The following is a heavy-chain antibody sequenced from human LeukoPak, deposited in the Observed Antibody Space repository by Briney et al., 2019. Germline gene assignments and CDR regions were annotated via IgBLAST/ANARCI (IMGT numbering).Heavy chain of an antibody. V-gene: IGHV4-39*01. J-gene: IGHJ5*02. CDR2: IYYSGST. Sequence: SETLSLTCTVSGGSISSSSYYWGWIRQPPGKGLEWIGSIYYSGSTYYNPSLKSRVTISVDTSKNQFSLKLSSVTAADTPVYHRARQTRYGSGESWFDPSGQGNLVTVSS. CDR1: GGSISSSSYY. D-gene: IGHD3-10*01. CDR3: ARQTRYGSGESWFDP.